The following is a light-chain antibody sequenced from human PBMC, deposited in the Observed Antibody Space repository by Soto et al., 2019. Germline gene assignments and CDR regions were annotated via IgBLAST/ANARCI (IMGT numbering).Light chain of an antibody. CDR3: QQRGSWPLT. CDR1: QSVSYF. CDR2: DAS. J-gene: IGKJ4*01. Sequence: EIVLTQSPATLSLSPGERATLSCRASQSVSYFLAWYQHKPGQAPRLLIYDASNRATGVPARFSGSGSGTDLTLTISSLEPEDIAVYYCQQRGSWPLTFGGGTKVEIE. V-gene: IGKV3-11*01.